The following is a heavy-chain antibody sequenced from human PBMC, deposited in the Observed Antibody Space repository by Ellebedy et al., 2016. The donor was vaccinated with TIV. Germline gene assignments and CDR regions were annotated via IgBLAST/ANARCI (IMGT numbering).Heavy chain of an antibody. CDR2: ISNTGRT. J-gene: IGHJ4*02. D-gene: IGHD3-10*01. V-gene: IGHV4-59*01. CDR3: ARDRRGSYDD. Sequence: MPSETLSLTCTVSGASISASYWSWIRQTPGKGLEWIGYISNTGRTNYNPSLQSRVTISVDTSKNHLSLKLTSLTAADTAVYYCARDRRGSYDDWGQGTLITVSS. CDR1: GASISASY.